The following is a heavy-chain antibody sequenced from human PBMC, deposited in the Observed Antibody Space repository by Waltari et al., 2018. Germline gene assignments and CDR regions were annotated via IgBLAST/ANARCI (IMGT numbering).Heavy chain of an antibody. Sequence: QVQLQESGPGLVKPSQTLSLTCTVSGGSISSGRYYWSWIRQPAGKGLEWIGRIYTSGSTNYNPSLKSRVTISVDTSKNQFSLKLSSVTAADTAVYYCARELGEGAAALDYWGQGTLVTVSS. V-gene: IGHV4-61*02. CDR1: GGSISSGRYY. J-gene: IGHJ4*02. CDR2: IYTSGST. D-gene: IGHD3-16*01. CDR3: ARELGEGAAALDY.